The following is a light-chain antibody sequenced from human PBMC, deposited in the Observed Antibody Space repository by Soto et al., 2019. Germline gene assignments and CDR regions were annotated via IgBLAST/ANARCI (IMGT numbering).Light chain of an antibody. CDR3: QQYGSSPPRT. J-gene: IGKJ1*01. Sequence: EIVLTQSPGTLSLSPGERATLSCRASQSVSSSYLAWYQQKPGQTPRLLIYGASSRATGIPDRFSGSGSGKDFTLTISTLEPEDFAVYYCQQYGSSPPRTFGQGTKVDIK. CDR1: QSVSSSY. CDR2: GAS. V-gene: IGKV3-20*01.